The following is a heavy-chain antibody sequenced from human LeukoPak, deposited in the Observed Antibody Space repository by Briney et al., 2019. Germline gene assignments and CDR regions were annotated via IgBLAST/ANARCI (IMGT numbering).Heavy chain of an antibody. V-gene: IGHV4-34*01. CDR1: GGSFSGYY. J-gene: IGHJ4*02. CDR3: ARSRVWSGYRGNFDY. Sequence: PSETLSLTCAVYGGSFSGYYWSWIRQPPGKGLEWIGEINHSGSTNYNPSLKSRVTISVDTSNNQFSLKLTSVTAADTAVYYCARSRVWSGYRGNFDYWGQGTLVTVSS. D-gene: IGHD3-3*01. CDR2: INHSGST.